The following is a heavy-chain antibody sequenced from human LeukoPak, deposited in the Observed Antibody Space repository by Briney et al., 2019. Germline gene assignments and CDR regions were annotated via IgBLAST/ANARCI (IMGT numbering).Heavy chain of an antibody. D-gene: IGHD3-9*01. CDR3: ARDMAYHDMLTGYEVSRFFDY. J-gene: IGHJ4*02. V-gene: IGHV3-53*01. CDR2: IYAGGGT. Sequence: PGGSLRLSCAASGLTVSTNYMRWIRQAPGKGLEWVSLIYAGGGTAYADSVKGRFTISRDNSKNTPYLQMNYVRAEDTAVYYCARDMAYHDMLTGYEVSRFFDYWGQGTLVTVSS. CDR1: GLTVSTNY.